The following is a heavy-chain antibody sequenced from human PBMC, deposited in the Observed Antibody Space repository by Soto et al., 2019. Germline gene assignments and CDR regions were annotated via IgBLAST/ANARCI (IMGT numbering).Heavy chain of an antibody. V-gene: IGHV1-69*01. CDR2: IIPIFGTA. D-gene: IGHD2-2*01. CDR3: CRCSITSCYLPFDY. Sequence: QVQLVQSGAEVKKPGSSVKVSCKASGGTFSSYAISWVRQAPGQGLEWMGGIIPIFGTANYAQKFQGRVTITAHESTSTAYMELSSLRSEDTALYYCCRCSITSCYLPFDYWGQGTLVTVSS. J-gene: IGHJ4*02. CDR1: GGTFSSYA.